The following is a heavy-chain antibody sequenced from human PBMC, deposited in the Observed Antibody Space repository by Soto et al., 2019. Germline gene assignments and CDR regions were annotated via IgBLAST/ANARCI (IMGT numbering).Heavy chain of an antibody. CDR3: ARTLYSYGPRFDY. CDR1: GGSVSGGSYF. Sequence: SETLSLTCTVSGGSVSGGSYFWSWVRQPPGKGLEWIGYFYFSGSTKYNPSLKSRVTILEDTSKNQFSLKLNSVTASDTAVYYCARTLYSYGPRFDYWGQGTLVTVSS. V-gene: IGHV4-61*01. CDR2: FYFSGST. D-gene: IGHD5-18*01. J-gene: IGHJ4*02.